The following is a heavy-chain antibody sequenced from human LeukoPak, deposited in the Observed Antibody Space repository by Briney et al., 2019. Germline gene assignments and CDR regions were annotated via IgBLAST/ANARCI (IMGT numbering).Heavy chain of an antibody. J-gene: IGHJ4*02. CDR3: ARDYGYSGIYYAY. CDR2: ISSSSSYI. D-gene: IGHD1-26*01. V-gene: IGHV3-21*01. CDR1: GFTFSDYS. Sequence: PGGSLSLSCAASGFTFSDYSMNWVRQAPGKGLEWVSSISSSSSYIYFADSVKGRFTISRDNAKSSLYLQMNSLRAEDTAVYYCARDYGYSGIYYAYWGQGTLVTVSS.